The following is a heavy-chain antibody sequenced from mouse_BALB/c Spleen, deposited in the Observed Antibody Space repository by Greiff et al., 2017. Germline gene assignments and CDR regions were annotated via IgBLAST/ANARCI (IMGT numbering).Heavy chain of an antibody. CDR3: ARGLDGSYAMDY. J-gene: IGHJ4*01. CDR2: ISSGGST. CDR1: GFTFSSYA. D-gene: IGHD2-3*01. V-gene: IGHV5-6-5*01. Sequence: DVQLVESGGGLVKPGGSLKLSCAASGFTFSSYAMSWVRQTPEKRLEWVASISSGGSTYYPDSVKGRFTISRDNARNILYLQMSSLRSEDTAMYYCARGLDGSYAMDYWGQGTSVTVSS.